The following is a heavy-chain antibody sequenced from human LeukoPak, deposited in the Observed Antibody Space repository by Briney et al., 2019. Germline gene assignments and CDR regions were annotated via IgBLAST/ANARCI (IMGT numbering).Heavy chain of an antibody. Sequence: PSETLSLTCAVYGGSFSGCYWSWIRQPPGKGLEWIGEINHSGSTNYNPSLKSRVTISVDTSMNQFSLKLSSVTAADTAVYYCARGGSPVTTGWFDPWGQGTLVTVSS. CDR1: GGSFSGCY. D-gene: IGHD4-17*01. J-gene: IGHJ5*02. V-gene: IGHV4-34*01. CDR2: INHSGST. CDR3: ARGGSPVTTGWFDP.